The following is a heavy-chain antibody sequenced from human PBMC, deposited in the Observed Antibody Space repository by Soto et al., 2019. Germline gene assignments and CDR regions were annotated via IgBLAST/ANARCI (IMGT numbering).Heavy chain of an antibody. Sequence: SVKVSCKASGGTFSSYAISWVRQAPGRGLEWMGGVIPIFGTANYAQKFQGRVTITADESTSTAYMELSSLRSEDTAVYYCAISGITMVRGVIGNWFDPWGQGTLVTVSS. CDR2: VIPIFGTA. CDR3: AISGITMVRGVIGNWFDP. CDR1: GGTFSSYA. J-gene: IGHJ5*02. V-gene: IGHV1-69*13. D-gene: IGHD3-10*01.